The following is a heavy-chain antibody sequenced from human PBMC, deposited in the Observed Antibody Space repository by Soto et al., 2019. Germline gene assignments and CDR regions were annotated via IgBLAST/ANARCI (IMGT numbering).Heavy chain of an antibody. V-gene: IGHV1-18*01. CDR2: ISAYNGNT. CDR1: GYTFTSYC. Sequence: ASVKVSCKASGYTFTSYCISWVRQAPGQGLEWMGWISAYNGNTNYAQKLQGRVTMATDTSTSTAYMELRSLRSDDTAVYYCARDGDTIFGVVTETDYWGQGTLVTVSS. D-gene: IGHD3-3*01. CDR3: ARDGDTIFGVVTETDY. J-gene: IGHJ4*02.